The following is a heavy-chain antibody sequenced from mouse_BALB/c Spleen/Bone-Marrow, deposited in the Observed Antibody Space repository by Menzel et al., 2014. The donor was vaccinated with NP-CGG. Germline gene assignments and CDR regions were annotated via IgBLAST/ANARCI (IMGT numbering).Heavy chain of an antibody. CDR3: AGNDGYYYFDY. J-gene: IGHJ2*01. Sequence: VQRVESGPGLVQPSQSLSITCTVSGFSLTSYGVHWVRQSPGKGLEWLGVIWSGGSTDYNAAFISRLSISKDNSKSQVFFKMNSLQANDTAIYYCAGNDGYYYFDYWGQGTTLTVSS. CDR2: IWSGGST. CDR1: GFSLTSYG. D-gene: IGHD2-3*01. V-gene: IGHV2-2*02.